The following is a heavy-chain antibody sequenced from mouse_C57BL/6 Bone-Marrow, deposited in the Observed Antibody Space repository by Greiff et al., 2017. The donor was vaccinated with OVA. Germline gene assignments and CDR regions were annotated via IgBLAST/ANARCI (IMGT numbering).Heavy chain of an antibody. V-gene: IGHV1-69*01. CDR2: IDPSDSYT. CDR1: GYTFTSYW. J-gene: IGHJ1*03. Sequence: QVQLQQPGAELVMPGASVKLSCKASGYTFTSYWMHWVKQRPGQGLEWIGEIDPSDSYTNYNQKFKGKSTLTVDKSSSTAYMQLSSLTSEDSAVYYSARDDYYGSSSYWYVDFWGTGTTVTVSS. CDR3: ARDDYYGSSSYWYVDF. D-gene: IGHD1-1*01.